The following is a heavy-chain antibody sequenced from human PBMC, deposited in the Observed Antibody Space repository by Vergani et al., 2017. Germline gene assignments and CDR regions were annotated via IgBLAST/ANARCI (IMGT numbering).Heavy chain of an antibody. V-gene: IGHV3-33*08. CDR3: VGDPPQSGYAFXS. CDR2: IWHDGSNK. J-gene: IGHJ3*02. D-gene: IGHD3-3*01. Sequence: VQLLESGGGLVQPGGSLRLSCAASGFTFSSYAMRWVRQAPGKGLEGVAFIWHDGSNKGYADSVGGRFTISRDNSRNTLYLQMDSLKAEDTAVYYCVGDPPQSGYAFXSWGLGTVVSVSS. CDR1: GFTFSSYA.